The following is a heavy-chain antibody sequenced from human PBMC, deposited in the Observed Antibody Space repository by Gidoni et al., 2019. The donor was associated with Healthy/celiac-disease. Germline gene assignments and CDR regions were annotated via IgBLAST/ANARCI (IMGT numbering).Heavy chain of an antibody. CDR2: ISSSGSTI. CDR3: ARSPSSSGSVFDY. CDR1: GFTFSSYE. D-gene: IGHD3-22*01. V-gene: IGHV3-48*03. Sequence: EVQLVESGGGLVQPGGSLRLSCAAAGFTFSSYEMNWVRQAPGKGLEWVSYISSSGSTIYYADSVKGRFTISRDNAKNSLYLQMNSLRAEDTAVYYCARSPSSSGSVFDYWGQGTLVTVSS. J-gene: IGHJ4*02.